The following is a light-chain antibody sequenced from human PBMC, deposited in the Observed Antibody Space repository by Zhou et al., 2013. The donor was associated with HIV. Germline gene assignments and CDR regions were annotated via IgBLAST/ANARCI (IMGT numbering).Light chain of an antibody. CDR1: QYISSN. J-gene: IGKJ3*01. V-gene: IGKV3-15*01. CDR2: GAS. Sequence: EIVMTQPPATLSVSPGERATLSCRASQYISSNLAWYQQKPGQSPRLLIYGASTRATDIPARFSGSGSGTDFTLTISSLEPEDFAVYYCQQRLIWPPYFGPGTRVDV. CDR3: QQRLIWPPY.